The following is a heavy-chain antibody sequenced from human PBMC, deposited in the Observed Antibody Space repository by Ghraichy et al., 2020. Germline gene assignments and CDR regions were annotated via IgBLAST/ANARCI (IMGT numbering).Heavy chain of an antibody. J-gene: IGHJ4*02. Sequence: ASVKVSCKASGYTFTSYDINWVRQATGQGLEWMGWMNPNSGNTGYAQKFQGRVTMTRNTSISTAYMELSSLRSEDTAVYYCARGPVRFRGGWLGYWGQGTLVTVSS. CDR1: GYTFTSYD. CDR3: ARGPVRFRGGWLGY. D-gene: IGHD3-3*01. V-gene: IGHV1-8*01. CDR2: MNPNSGNT.